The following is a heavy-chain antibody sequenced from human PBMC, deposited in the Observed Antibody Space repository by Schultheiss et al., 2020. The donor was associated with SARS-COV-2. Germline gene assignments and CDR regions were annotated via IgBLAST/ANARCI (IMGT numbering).Heavy chain of an antibody. V-gene: IGHV4-61*02. J-gene: IGHJ4*02. D-gene: IGHD1-26*01. CDR1: GGSISSGSYY. Sequence: SETLSLTCTVSGGSISSGSYYWSWIRQPAGKGLEWIGRIYTSGSTNYNPSLKSRVTISVDTSKNQFSLKLSSVTAADTAVYYCARGWGGAYFPPQWGQGTLVTVS. CDR2: IYTSGST. CDR3: ARGWGGAYFPPQ.